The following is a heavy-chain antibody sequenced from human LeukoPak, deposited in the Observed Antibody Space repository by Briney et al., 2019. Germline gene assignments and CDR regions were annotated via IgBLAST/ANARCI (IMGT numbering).Heavy chain of an antibody. CDR1: GYTFTSYG. D-gene: IGHD6-19*01. J-gene: IGHJ4*02. CDR3: ARDLGIAVATAFDY. Sequence: ASVKVSCKASGYTFTSYGISWVRQAPGQGLEWMGWISAYNGNTNYAQKLQGRVTMTTDTSTSTAYMELRSLRSDDTAVYYCARDLGIAVATAFDYWGQGTLVTASS. V-gene: IGHV1-18*01. CDR2: ISAYNGNT.